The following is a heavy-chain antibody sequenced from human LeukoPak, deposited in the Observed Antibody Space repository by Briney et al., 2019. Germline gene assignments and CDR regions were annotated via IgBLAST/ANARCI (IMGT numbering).Heavy chain of an antibody. Sequence: PSETLSLTCTVSGGSISSGDYYWSWIRQPPGKGLEWIGYIYYSGSTNYNPSLKSRVTISVDTSKNQFSLKLSSVTAADTAVYYCARLWYYDSSFFDYWGQGTLVTVSS. CDR2: IYYSGST. D-gene: IGHD3-22*01. CDR1: GGSISSGDYY. V-gene: IGHV4-61*08. J-gene: IGHJ4*02. CDR3: ARLWYYDSSFFDY.